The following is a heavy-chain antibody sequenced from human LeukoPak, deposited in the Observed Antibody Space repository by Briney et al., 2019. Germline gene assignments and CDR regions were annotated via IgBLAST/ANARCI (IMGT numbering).Heavy chain of an antibody. Sequence: PGGSLRLSCAASGFTFSSYGMHWVRQAPGKGLEWVAVISYDGSNKYYADSVKGRFTISRDNSKNTLYLQMNSLRAEDTAVYYCAKDGSLNDYGDAFDIWGQGTMVTVSS. CDR2: ISYDGSNK. J-gene: IGHJ3*02. V-gene: IGHV3-30*18. CDR1: GFTFSSYG. CDR3: AKDGSLNDYGDAFDI. D-gene: IGHD4-17*01.